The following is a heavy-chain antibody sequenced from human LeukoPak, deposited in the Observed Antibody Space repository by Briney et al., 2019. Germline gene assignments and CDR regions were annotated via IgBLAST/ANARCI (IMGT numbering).Heavy chain of an antibody. J-gene: IGHJ4*02. V-gene: IGHV3-53*01. D-gene: IGHD5-24*01. Sequence: GGSLRLSCAASGFTVSSNYMSWVRQAPGKGLEWVSFIYSGGNTHYSDSVKGRFTISRDNARNSLYLQMNSLRADDTAVYYCARREMVTVDYWGQGTLVTVSS. CDR3: ARREMVTVDY. CDR2: IYSGGNT. CDR1: GFTVSSNY.